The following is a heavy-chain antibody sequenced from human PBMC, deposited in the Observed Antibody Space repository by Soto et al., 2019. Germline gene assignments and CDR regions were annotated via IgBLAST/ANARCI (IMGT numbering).Heavy chain of an antibody. J-gene: IGHJ3*02. D-gene: IGHD6-19*01. CDR1: SEYLGSYY. CDR3: ARGGSSDWQVALDI. Sequence: SETLSLTCAVSSEYLGSYYWNWIRQSPGKGLEWIGEINHAGKNNYSPSLKSRVTMSIDMSKNLVSLKLTSVTAADTAVYYCARGGSSDWQVALDIWGQGTMVTVSS. CDR2: INHAGKN. V-gene: IGHV4-34*01.